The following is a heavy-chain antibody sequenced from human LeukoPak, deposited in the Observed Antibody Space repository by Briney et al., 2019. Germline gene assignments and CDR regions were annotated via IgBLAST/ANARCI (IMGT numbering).Heavy chain of an antibody. CDR1: GFTFSSYW. J-gene: IGHJ6*03. V-gene: IGHV3-7*01. CDR2: IKQDGSEK. D-gene: IGHD4-11*01. CDR3: ARVAVRVEKQARNYYYYMDV. Sequence: GGSLRLSCAASGFTFSSYWMSWVRQAPGKGLEWVANIKQDGSEKYYVDSVKGRFTISRDNAKNSLYLQMNSLRAEDTAVYYCARVAVRVEKQARNYYYYMDVWGKGTTVTVSS.